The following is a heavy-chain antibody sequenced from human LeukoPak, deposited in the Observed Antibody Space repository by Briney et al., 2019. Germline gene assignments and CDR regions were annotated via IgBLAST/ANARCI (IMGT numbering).Heavy chain of an antibody. Sequence: SVKVSCKASGGTFSSYAISWVRQAPGQRLEWMGGIIPIFGTANYAQKLQGRITITADKSTSTAYMARSGLRSEHRAVYYCAKLRGGFGEGYYFDYWGQGTLVTVSS. V-gene: IGHV1-69*06. CDR2: IIPIFGTA. CDR1: GGTFSSYA. CDR3: AKLRGGFGEGYYFDY. D-gene: IGHD3-10*01. J-gene: IGHJ4*02.